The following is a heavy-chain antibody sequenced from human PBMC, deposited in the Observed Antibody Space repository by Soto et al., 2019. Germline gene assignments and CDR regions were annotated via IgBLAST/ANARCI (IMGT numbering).Heavy chain of an antibody. J-gene: IGHJ4*02. V-gene: IGHV3-74*01. Sequence: EVQLVESGGGLVQPGGSLRLSCAASGFTFSSYWMHWVRQAPGKGLVWVSRINSDGSSTSYADSVKGRFTISRDNAKNTLYLQMNSLRAADTAVYYCVRTSLVVAAATRADYWGQGTLVTVSS. CDR1: GFTFSSYW. D-gene: IGHD2-15*01. CDR3: VRTSLVVAAATRADY. CDR2: INSDGSST.